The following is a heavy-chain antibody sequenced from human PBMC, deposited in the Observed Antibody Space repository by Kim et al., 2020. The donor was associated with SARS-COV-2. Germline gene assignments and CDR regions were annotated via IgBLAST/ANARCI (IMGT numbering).Heavy chain of an antibody. CDR1: GGSFSGYY. Sequence: SETLSLTCAVYGGSFSGYYWSWIRQPPGKGLEWIGEINHSGSTNYNPSLKSRVTISVDTSKNQFSLKLSSVTAADTAVYYCARFFFPVIVVVPAAMRGGGGDYGMDVWVQGTTVTVSS. CDR2: INHSGST. CDR3: ARFFFPVIVVVPAAMRGGGGDYGMDV. D-gene: IGHD2-2*01. V-gene: IGHV4-34*01. J-gene: IGHJ6*02.